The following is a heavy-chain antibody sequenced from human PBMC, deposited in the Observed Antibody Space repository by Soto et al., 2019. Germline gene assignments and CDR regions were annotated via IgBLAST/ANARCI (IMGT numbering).Heavy chain of an antibody. Sequence: GASVKVSCKASGYTFTSYGISWVRQAPGQGLEWMGWISAYNGNTNYAQKLQGRVTMTTDTSTSTAYMELRSLRSDDMAVYYCAREEQWLGNYYYYGMDVWGQGTTVTVSS. CDR1: GYTFTSYG. CDR3: AREEQWLGNYYYYGMDV. J-gene: IGHJ6*02. V-gene: IGHV1-18*03. CDR2: ISAYNGNT. D-gene: IGHD6-19*01.